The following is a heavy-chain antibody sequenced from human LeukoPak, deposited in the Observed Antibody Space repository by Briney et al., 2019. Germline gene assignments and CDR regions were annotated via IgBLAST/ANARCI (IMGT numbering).Heavy chain of an antibody. V-gene: IGHV3-11*01. CDR1: GGSVSSSTYY. J-gene: IGHJ3*02. D-gene: IGHD5-18*01. Sequence: LSLTCTVSGGSVSSSTYYWGWIRQAPGKGLEWVSYISSSGSTIYYADSVKGRFTISRDNAKNSLYLQMNSLRAEDTAVYYCAREYSYVSRDAFDIWGQGTMVTVSS. CDR2: ISSSGSTI. CDR3: AREYSYVSRDAFDI.